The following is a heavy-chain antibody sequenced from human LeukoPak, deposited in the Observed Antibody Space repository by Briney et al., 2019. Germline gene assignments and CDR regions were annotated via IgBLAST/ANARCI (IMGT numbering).Heavy chain of an antibody. V-gene: IGHV3-53*01. D-gene: IGHD6-6*01. Sequence: PGGSLRLSCEASGFTVSDNYINWIRQAPGKGLEWVAAIFSGGGTYYIDSVKGRFTISRDNAKNTLYLQMNSLRAEDTAMYYCARSAVASRINYFDPWGQGTLVTVSS. CDR2: IFSGGGT. CDR3: ARSAVASRINYFDP. CDR1: GFTVSDNY. J-gene: IGHJ5*02.